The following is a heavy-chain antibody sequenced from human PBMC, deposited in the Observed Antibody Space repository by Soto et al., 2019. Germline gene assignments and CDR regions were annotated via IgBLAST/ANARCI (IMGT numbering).Heavy chain of an antibody. CDR2: IIPILGIA. J-gene: IGHJ3*02. CDR3: ARVKSGCSGGSCYGNAFDI. CDR1: GGTFSSHT. V-gene: IGHV1-69*02. D-gene: IGHD2-15*01. Sequence: QVQLVQSGAEVKKPGSSVKVSCKASGGTFSSHTISWVRQAPGQGLEWMGRIIPILGIANYAQKFQGRVTITADKSTSTAYMELSSLRSEDTAVYYCARVKSGCSGGSCYGNAFDIWGQGTMVTVSS.